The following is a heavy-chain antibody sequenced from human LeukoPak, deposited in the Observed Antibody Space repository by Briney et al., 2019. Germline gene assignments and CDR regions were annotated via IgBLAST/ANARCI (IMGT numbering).Heavy chain of an antibody. Sequence: ASVKVSCKASGYTFTSYAMNWVRQAPGQGLEWMGWNNPNSGGTNYAQKFQGRVTMTRDTSISTAYMELSRLRSDDTAVYYCARDHDLSYYFDYWGQGTLVTVSS. J-gene: IGHJ4*02. D-gene: IGHD3-16*01. CDR3: ARDHDLSYYFDY. V-gene: IGHV1-2*02. CDR2: NNPNSGGT. CDR1: GYTFTSYA.